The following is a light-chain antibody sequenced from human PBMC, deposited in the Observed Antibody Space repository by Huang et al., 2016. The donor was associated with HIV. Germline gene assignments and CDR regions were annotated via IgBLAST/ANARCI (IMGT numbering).Light chain of an antibody. V-gene: IGKV2-30*01. CDR3: MQGTHWPLT. Sequence: DVVMTQSPLSLSVTLGQPASISCRSSQSLLYSDGDTYLNWFHQRPGQSPRRLIYKVSNRDSGVPDRLSGSGSGTDFTLKISRVAAEDVGIYYCMQGTHWPLTFGGGTKVEFK. J-gene: IGKJ4*01. CDR1: QSLLYSDGDTY. CDR2: KVS.